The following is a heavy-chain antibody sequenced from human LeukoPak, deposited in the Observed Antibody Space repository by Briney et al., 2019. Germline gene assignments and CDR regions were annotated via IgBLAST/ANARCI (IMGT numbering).Heavy chain of an antibody. CDR2: IYPGDSDT. CDR1: GNSFSNYW. J-gene: IGHJ4*02. D-gene: IGHD6-13*01. CDR3: AAPSPVYSSSWHGFEY. Sequence: GESLKISCKGSGNSFSNYWIGWVRQMPGKGLEWMGVIYPGDSDTRYSPSFQGHVSISADKAISTAYLQWSSLKASDTAMYYCAAPSPVYSSSWHGFEYWGQGTLVTVSP. V-gene: IGHV5-51*01.